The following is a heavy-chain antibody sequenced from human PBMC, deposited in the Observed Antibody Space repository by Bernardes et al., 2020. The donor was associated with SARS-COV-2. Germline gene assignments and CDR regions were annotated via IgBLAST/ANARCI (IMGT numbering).Heavy chain of an antibody. CDR1: GYTLPELS. J-gene: IGHJ2*01. D-gene: IGHD7-27*01. CDR2: FDPEDGET. CDR3: ATIPSNWGSSYSGWYFDL. V-gene: IGHV1-24*01. Sequence: ASVKVSCKVSGYTLPELSMHWVRQAPGKGLEWMGGFDPEDGETIYAQKFQGRVTMTEDTSTDTAYMELSSLRSEDTAVYYCATIPSNWGSSYSGWYFDLWGRGTLVTVSS.